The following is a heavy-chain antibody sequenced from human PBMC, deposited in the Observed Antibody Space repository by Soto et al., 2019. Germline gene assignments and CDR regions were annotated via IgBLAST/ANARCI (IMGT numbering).Heavy chain of an antibody. J-gene: IGHJ6*02. V-gene: IGHV3-23*01. CDR1: GFTFSSYA. D-gene: IGHD3-10*01. CDR3: AKDYYGSGSYFSYYYYYGMDV. Sequence: EVQLLESGGGLVQPGGSLRLSCAASGFTFSSYAMSWVRQAPGKGLEWVSAISGSGGSTYYADSVKGRFTISRDNSKNMLYLQMNSLRAEDTAVYYCAKDYYGSGSYFSYYYYYGMDVWGQGTTVTVSS. CDR2: ISGSGGST.